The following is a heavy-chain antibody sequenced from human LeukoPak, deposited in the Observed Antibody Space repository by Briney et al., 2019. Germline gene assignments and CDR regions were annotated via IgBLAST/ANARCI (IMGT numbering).Heavy chain of an antibody. CDR3: ARDREGPDASGTRYYYYYYYMDV. V-gene: IGHV4-4*07. D-gene: IGHD1-14*01. CDR1: GGSISSYY. Sequence: SETLSLTCTVSGGSISSYYWSWIRQPAGKGLEWIGRIYTSGSTNYNPSLKSRVTMSVDTSKNQFSLKLSSVTAADTAVYYCARDREGPDASGTRYYYYYYYMDVWGKGTTVTVSS. CDR2: IYTSGST. J-gene: IGHJ6*03.